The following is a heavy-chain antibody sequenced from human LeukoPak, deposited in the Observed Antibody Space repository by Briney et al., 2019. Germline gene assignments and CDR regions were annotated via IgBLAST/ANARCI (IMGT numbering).Heavy chain of an antibody. CDR1: GFSITDWP. D-gene: IGHD3-3*01. Sequence: GGSLRLSCAASGFSITDWPLSWVRQAPGEGLEWVSAIGVRTHYADSVKGRFTISRDGSKNTLYLQMNSLIVEDTAIYFCAAGHQNSLECYCGQGTLVSVAS. CDR2: IGVRT. J-gene: IGHJ4*02. V-gene: IGHV3-23*01. CDR3: AAGHQNSLECY.